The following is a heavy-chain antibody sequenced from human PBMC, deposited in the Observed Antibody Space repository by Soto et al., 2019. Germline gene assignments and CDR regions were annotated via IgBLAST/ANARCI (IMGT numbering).Heavy chain of an antibody. V-gene: IGHV5-10-1*01. CDR2: IDPRDSYI. CDR1: GDSFTNSW. Sequence: GESLKISCQGSGDSFTNSWINWVRQMPGKGLEWVGRIDPRDSYINYSPSFQGHVTISADKSINTAYLQWSSLEASDTAIYYCARQGRLTLYYYGMDVWGQGTTVTVSS. D-gene: IGHD6-19*01. CDR3: ARQGRLTLYYYGMDV. J-gene: IGHJ6*02.